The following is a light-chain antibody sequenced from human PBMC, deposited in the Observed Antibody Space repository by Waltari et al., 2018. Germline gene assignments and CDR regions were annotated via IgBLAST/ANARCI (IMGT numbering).Light chain of an antibody. CDR3: QQYNNWPPWT. Sequence: EIVMTQSPATLSLSPGESATLSCRASQSVNINLAWYQQKPGQGPRLLIYGASTRATAIPARFSGCGSGTEFTLTISSLQSEDFAVYYCQQYNNWPPWTFGQGTKVEIK. V-gene: IGKV3-15*01. CDR2: GAS. J-gene: IGKJ1*01. CDR1: QSVNIN.